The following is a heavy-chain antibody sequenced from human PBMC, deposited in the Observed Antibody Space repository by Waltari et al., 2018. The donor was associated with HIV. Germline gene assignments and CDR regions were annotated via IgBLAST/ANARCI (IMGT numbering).Heavy chain of an antibody. Sequence: QVQLQESGPGLVKPSGTLSLTCAVSGGSISSSNWWSWVRQPPGKGMEWIGEIYHSGSTNYTPSLKSRVTISVDKSKNQFSLKLSSVTAADTAVYYCARSAPDRYSSGWLRENWFDPWGQGTLVTVSS. CDR1: GGSISSSNW. CDR3: ARSAPDRYSSGWLRENWFDP. D-gene: IGHD6-19*01. V-gene: IGHV4-4*02. J-gene: IGHJ5*02. CDR2: IYHSGST.